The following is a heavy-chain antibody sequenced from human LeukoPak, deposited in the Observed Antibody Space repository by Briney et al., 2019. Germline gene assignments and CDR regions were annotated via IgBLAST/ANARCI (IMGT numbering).Heavy chain of an antibody. J-gene: IGHJ4*02. CDR3: ARPVSGSSGWYYNY. V-gene: IGHV4-34*01. CDR2: INHSGST. Sequence: PSETLSLTCAVYGGSFSGYYWSWIRQPPAKGRACIGEINHSGSTNFNPSLKSQVTISVDTSKNQFSLKLSSVTAADTAVYYCARPVSGSSGWYYNYWGQGTLVTVSS. CDR1: GGSFSGYY. D-gene: IGHD6-19*01.